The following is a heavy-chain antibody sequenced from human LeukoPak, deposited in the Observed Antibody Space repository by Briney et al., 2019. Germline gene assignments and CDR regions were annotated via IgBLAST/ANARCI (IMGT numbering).Heavy chain of an antibody. Sequence: PSETLSLTCTVSGGSISSGDYYWSWIRQPPGKGLEWIGYIYYSGSTYYNPSLKSRVTISVDTSKNQFSLKLSSVTAADTAVYYCARGVIDGSGRYYYGMDVWGQGTTVTVSS. V-gene: IGHV4-30-4*01. J-gene: IGHJ6*02. CDR2: IYYSGST. CDR1: GGSISSGDYY. CDR3: ARGVIDGSGRYYYGMDV. D-gene: IGHD3-10*01.